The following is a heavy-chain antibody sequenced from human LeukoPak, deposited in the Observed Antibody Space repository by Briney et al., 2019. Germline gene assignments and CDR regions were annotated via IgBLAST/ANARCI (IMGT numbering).Heavy chain of an antibody. CDR2: FDPEDGET. D-gene: IGHD2-8*01. Sequence: ASVKVSCKVSGYTLTELSMHWVRQAPGKGLEWMGGFDPEDGETIYAQKFQGRVTTTEDTSTDTAYMELSSLRSEDTAVYYCATGGSGVCLDYWGQGTLVTVSS. CDR1: GYTLTELS. J-gene: IGHJ4*02. V-gene: IGHV1-24*01. CDR3: ATGGSGVCLDY.